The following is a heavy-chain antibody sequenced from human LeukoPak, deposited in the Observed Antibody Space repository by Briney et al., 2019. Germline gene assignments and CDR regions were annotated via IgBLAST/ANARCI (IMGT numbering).Heavy chain of an antibody. Sequence: PSETLSLTCTVSGGSIRSSSYYWGWIRQPPGKGLEWIGSIYYSGSTYYNPSLKSRVIISVDTSKNHFSLKLSSVTAADTAVYYCASLRERSYYARGFDYWGQGTLVTVSS. CDR3: ASLRERSYYARGFDY. D-gene: IGHD1-26*01. V-gene: IGHV4-39*01. J-gene: IGHJ4*02. CDR2: IYYSGST. CDR1: GGSIRSSSYY.